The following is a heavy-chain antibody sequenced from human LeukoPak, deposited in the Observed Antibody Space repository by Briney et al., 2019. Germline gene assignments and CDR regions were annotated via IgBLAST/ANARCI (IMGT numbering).Heavy chain of an antibody. Sequence: GGSLRLSCAASGFTFSSYSMNWVRQAPGKGLEWVSSISSTSTYIYYADSVKGRFTISRDNAKNSLYLQMNSLRAEDTAVYYCACLVGATQDVLGTRTTVIVSS. CDR1: GFTFSSYS. V-gene: IGHV3-21*01. D-gene: IGHD1-26*01. J-gene: IGHJ6*04. CDR3: ACLVGATQDV. CDR2: ISSTSTYI.